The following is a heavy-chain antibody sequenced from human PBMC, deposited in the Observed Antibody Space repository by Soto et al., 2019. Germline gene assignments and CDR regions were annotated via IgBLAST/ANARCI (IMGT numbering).Heavy chain of an antibody. CDR2: ISHDGRDK. Sequence: PGGSLRLSCAASGFTFSNYAIHWVRQAPGKGLEWVAVISHDGRDKYYVDSVKGRFTISRDNSKNTVYLQLDSLRDDDTAVYYCAKDSTSYNGVYDPFDIWGQGTMVTVSS. CDR3: AKDSTSYNGVYDPFDI. D-gene: IGHD1-1*01. V-gene: IGHV3-30*04. CDR1: GFTFSNYA. J-gene: IGHJ3*02.